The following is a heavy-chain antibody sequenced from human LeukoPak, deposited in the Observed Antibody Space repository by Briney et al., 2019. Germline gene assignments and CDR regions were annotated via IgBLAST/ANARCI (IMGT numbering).Heavy chain of an antibody. J-gene: IGHJ3*02. V-gene: IGHV4-59*01. Sequence: SETLSLTCTVSGGSISSYYWSWIRQPPGKGLEWSGYIYYSGSTNYNPSLKSRVTISVDTSKNQFSLKLSSVTAADTAVYYCARSSGYYYGAFDIWGQGTMVTVSS. CDR2: IYYSGST. CDR1: GGSISSYY. CDR3: ARSSGYYYGAFDI. D-gene: IGHD3-22*01.